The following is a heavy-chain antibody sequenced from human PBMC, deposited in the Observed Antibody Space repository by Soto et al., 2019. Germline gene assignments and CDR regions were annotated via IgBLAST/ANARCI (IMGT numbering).Heavy chain of an antibody. J-gene: IGHJ4*02. CDR1: GFIFSTYS. V-gene: IGHV3-64*02. CDR2: ISLNGANT. CDR3: ARGKGCPDATCYYDYFFDF. Sequence: GGSLRLSCAASGFIFSTYSMHWARQAPGKGLEYVAAISLNGANTYYGDSVKGRFTISRDDPKNTLYLQMGSLRAEDTAVYYCARGKGCPDATCYYDYFFDFWGRGTLVTVSS. D-gene: IGHD3-22*01.